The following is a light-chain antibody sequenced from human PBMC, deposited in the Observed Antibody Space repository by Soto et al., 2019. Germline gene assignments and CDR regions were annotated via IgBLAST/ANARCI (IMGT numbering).Light chain of an antibody. CDR2: KAS. Sequence: DIQMTQSPSTLSASVGDRVTITCRASQSISYWLAWYQQKPGKAPNLLIYKASSLESGVPSRFSGSGSGTEFTLTISRLHPDYFSPYCCQQYNNYWTFGQGTKVEIK. J-gene: IGKJ1*01. CDR1: QSISYW. V-gene: IGKV1-5*03. CDR3: QQYNNYWT.